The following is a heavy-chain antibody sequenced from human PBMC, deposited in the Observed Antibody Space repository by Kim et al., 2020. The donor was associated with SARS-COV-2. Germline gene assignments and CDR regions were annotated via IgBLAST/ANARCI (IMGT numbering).Heavy chain of an antibody. CDR1: GGSVSDYY. V-gene: IGHV4-34*01. J-gene: IGHJ4*02. CDR3: ARGIDSAKAGY. CDR2: ISQGEGT. Sequence: SETLSLTCAVYGGSVSDYYWNWIRQAPGKGLEWLGEISQGEGTKYNPSLKSRVTISVDTSTNRFSLKLSSVTAADTAVYFCARGIDSAKAGYWGQGTLVTVSS. D-gene: IGHD6-13*01.